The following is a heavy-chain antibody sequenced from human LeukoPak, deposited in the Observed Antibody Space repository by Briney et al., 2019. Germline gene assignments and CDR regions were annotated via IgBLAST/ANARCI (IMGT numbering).Heavy chain of an antibody. CDR3: ARGGSGWYLYDN. Sequence: GGSLRLSCAASGFTVTSNYMNWVRQAPGKGLVWVSVIYTSGNTYYADSVKGRFTISRDISKNTLYLQMNSLRADDTAVYYCARGGSGWYLYDNWGRGTLVTVSS. V-gene: IGHV3-66*01. D-gene: IGHD6-19*01. CDR1: GFTVTSNY. CDR2: IYTSGNT. J-gene: IGHJ4*02.